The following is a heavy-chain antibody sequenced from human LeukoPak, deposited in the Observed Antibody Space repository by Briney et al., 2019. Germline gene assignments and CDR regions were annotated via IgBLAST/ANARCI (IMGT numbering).Heavy chain of an antibody. J-gene: IGHJ4*02. CDR2: IYYSGST. Sequence: SETLSLTCTVSGGSISSSSYYWGWIRQPPGKGLEWIGSIYYSGSTYYNPSLKSRVTISVDTSKNQFSLKLSSVTAADTAVYYCARDPRAGWVDYWGQGTLVTVSS. D-gene: IGHD6-19*01. V-gene: IGHV4-39*02. CDR3: ARDPRAGWVDY. CDR1: GGSISSSSYY.